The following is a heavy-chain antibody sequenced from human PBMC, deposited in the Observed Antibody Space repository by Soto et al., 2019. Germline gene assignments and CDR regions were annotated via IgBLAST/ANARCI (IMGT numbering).Heavy chain of an antibody. D-gene: IGHD3-22*01. CDR1: GYSFTSYW. CDR2: IDPSDSYT. Sequence: GESLKISCKGSGYSFTSYWISWVRQMPGKGLEWMGRIDPSDSYTNYSPSFQGHVTISADKSISTAYLQWSSLKASDTAMYYCARSDSSGYYHDAFDIWGQGTMVTV. V-gene: IGHV5-10-1*01. J-gene: IGHJ3*02. CDR3: ARSDSSGYYHDAFDI.